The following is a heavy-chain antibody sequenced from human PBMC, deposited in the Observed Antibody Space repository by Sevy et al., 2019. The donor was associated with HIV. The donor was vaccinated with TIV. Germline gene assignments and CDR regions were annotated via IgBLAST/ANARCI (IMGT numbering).Heavy chain of an antibody. CDR1: GFTFSNAW. Sequence: GGSLRLSCAASGFTFSNAWMSWVRQAPGKGLEWVGRIKSKTDGGTTDYAAPGKGRFTISREDSKNTLNLKMNSLKTEDTAVYYCTKAPGVLWFGEPRPHAFDIWGQGTMVTVSS. CDR2: IKSKTDGGTT. J-gene: IGHJ3*02. V-gene: IGHV3-15*01. CDR3: TKAPGVLWFGEPRPHAFDI. D-gene: IGHD3-10*01.